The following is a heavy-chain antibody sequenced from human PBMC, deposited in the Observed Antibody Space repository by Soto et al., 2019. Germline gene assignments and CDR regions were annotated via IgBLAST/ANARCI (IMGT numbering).Heavy chain of an antibody. J-gene: IGHJ5*02. D-gene: IGHD3-22*01. CDR3: ARDWYYDSSGYYP. V-gene: IGHV4-30-4*01. Sequence: LSLTCTVSGGSISSGDYYWSWIRQPPGKGLEWIGYIYYSGSTYYNPSLKSRVTISVDTSKNQFSLKLSSVTAADTAVYYCARDWYYDSSGYYPWGQGTLVTVSS. CDR2: IYYSGST. CDR1: GGSISSGDYY.